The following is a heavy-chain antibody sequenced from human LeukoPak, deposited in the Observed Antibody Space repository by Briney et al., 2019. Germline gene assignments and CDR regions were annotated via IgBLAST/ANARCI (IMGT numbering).Heavy chain of an antibody. CDR3: AKEPEPIYFDY. J-gene: IGHJ4*02. CDR2: ISASGGSK. CDR1: GFTFSSYA. V-gene: IGHV3-23*01. Sequence: GGSLRLSCAASGFTFSSYAMSWVRQAPGKGLEWVSAISASGGSKYYADSVNGRFTISRDNDKNTLYLQMNSLRAEDTAVYYCAKEPEPIYFDYWGQGTLVTVSS.